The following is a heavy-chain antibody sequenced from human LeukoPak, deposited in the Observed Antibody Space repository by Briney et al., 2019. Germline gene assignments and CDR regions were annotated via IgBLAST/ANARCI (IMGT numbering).Heavy chain of an antibody. V-gene: IGHV3-48*03. J-gene: IGHJ4*02. Sequence: GGSLRLSCAASGFTFSSYEMNWVRQAPGKGLEWVSYISSSGSTIYYADSVQGRFTISRDNALNSLYLQMSSLRAEDTAVYYCARNVYNFDYWGQGTLVTVSS. CDR1: GFTFSSYE. D-gene: IGHD3-10*02. CDR3: ARNVYNFDY. CDR2: ISSSGSTI.